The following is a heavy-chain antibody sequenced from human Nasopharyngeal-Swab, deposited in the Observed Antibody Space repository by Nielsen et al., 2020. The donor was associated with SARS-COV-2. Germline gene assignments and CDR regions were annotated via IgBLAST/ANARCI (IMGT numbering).Heavy chain of an antibody. Sequence: SGPTLVKPTQTLTLTCTFSGFSLSTSGVGVGWIRQPPGKALEWLALIYWDDDKRYSPSLKSRLTITKDTSKNQVVLTMTNMDPVDTATYYCANRLRHTAMVKFDYWGQGTLVTVSS. CDR3: ANRLRHTAMVKFDY. J-gene: IGHJ4*02. V-gene: IGHV2-5*02. D-gene: IGHD5-18*01. CDR2: IYWDDDK. CDR1: GFSLSTSGVG.